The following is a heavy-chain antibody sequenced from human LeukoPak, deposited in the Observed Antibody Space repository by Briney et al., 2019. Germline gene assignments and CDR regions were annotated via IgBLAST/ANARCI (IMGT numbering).Heavy chain of an antibody. D-gene: IGHD3-22*01. J-gene: IGHJ4*02. Sequence: GGSLRLSCAASGFTFSSYSMNWVRQAPGKGLEWVSSISSSSYIYYADSVKGRFTISRDNAKNSLYLQMNSLRAEDTAVYYCAREGTYYYDSSGYSVFDYWGQGTLVTVSS. CDR1: GFTFSSYS. V-gene: IGHV3-21*04. CDR3: AREGTYYYDSSGYSVFDY. CDR2: ISSSSYI.